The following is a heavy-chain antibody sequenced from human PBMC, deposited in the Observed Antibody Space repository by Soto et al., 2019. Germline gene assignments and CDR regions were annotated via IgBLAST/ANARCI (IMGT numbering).Heavy chain of an antibody. Sequence: GASVKVSCKASGGTFSSYAISWVRQAPGQGLEWMGGIIPIFGTANYAQKFQGRVTITADESTSTAYMELSSLRSEDTAVYYCARDKTRAAAGSEDYYYYGMDVWGQGTTVSVYS. D-gene: IGHD6-13*01. J-gene: IGHJ6*02. CDR2: IIPIFGTA. CDR3: ARDKTRAAAGSEDYYYYGMDV. V-gene: IGHV1-69*13. CDR1: GGTFSSYA.